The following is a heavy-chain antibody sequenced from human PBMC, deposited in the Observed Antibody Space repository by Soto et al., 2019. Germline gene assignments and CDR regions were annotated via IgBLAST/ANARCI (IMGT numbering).Heavy chain of an antibody. D-gene: IGHD7-27*01. J-gene: IGHJ4*02. CDR1: GGSFSGYY. CDR3: ARVGTGDQDY. Sequence: QVQLQQWGAGLLKPSETLSLTCAVYGGSFSGYYWSWIRQPPGKGLEWIGEINHSGSTNYNPSLKSRVTRSVDTSKNQFSLKLSSVTAADTAVYYCARVGTGDQDYWGQGTLVTVSS. CDR2: INHSGST. V-gene: IGHV4-34*01.